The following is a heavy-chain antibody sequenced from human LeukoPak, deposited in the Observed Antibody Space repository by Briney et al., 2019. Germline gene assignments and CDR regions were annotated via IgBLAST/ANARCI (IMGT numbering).Heavy chain of an antibody. Sequence: VSVEVSCKASGYTFTGYYMHWVRQAPGQGLKWMGWINPNSGGTNYAQKFQGRVTMTRDTSISTAYMELSRLRSDDTAVYYCARDGGSGSHFDYWGQGTLVTVSS. D-gene: IGHD3-10*01. CDR2: INPNSGGT. J-gene: IGHJ4*02. CDR1: GYTFTGYY. V-gene: IGHV1-2*02. CDR3: ARDGGSGSHFDY.